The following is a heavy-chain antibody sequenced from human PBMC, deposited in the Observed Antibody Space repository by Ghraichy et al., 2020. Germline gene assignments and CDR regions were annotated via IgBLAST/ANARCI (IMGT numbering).Heavy chain of an antibody. Sequence: GGSLRLSCATSGFSFSNKGMHWFRQAPGKGLEWVAVIWYDGSKKYYADSVKGRFAISRDNSQDTLFLDMNNLRAEDTATYFCANDGDFWGQGALVTVSS. J-gene: IGHJ4*02. CDR2: IWYDGSKK. CDR1: GFSFSNKG. V-gene: IGHV3-33*06. CDR3: ANDGDF.